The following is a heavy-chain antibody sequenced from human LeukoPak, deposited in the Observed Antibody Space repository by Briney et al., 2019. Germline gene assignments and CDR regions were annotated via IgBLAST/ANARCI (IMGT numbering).Heavy chain of an antibody. CDR1: GGSINNSSYY. V-gene: IGHV4-39*01. J-gene: IGHJ4*02. Sequence: PSETLSLTCSVSGGSINNSSYYWGWVRQPPGKGLEWIGTIYYSGSAYYNPSLKSRFTIFVDLSNNQFSLKLNSVTAADTAAYYCARHLFSGWSGEYDSWGQGTLVTVSS. CDR2: IYYSGSA. CDR3: ARHLFSGWSGEYDS. D-gene: IGHD6-19*01.